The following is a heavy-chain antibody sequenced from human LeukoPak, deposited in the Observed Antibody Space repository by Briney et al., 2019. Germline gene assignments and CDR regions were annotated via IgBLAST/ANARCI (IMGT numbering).Heavy chain of an antibody. V-gene: IGHV4-39*07. D-gene: IGHD2-2*01. J-gene: IGHJ6*03. CDR3: ARVTSSQYYYYMDV. Sequence: SETLSLTCTVSGGSISSSSYYWGWIRQPPGKGLEWIGSIYYSGSTYYNPSLKSRVTISVDTSKNQFSLKLSSVTAADTAVYYCARVTSSQYYYYMDVWGKGTTVTVSS. CDR1: GGSISSSSYY. CDR2: IYYSGST.